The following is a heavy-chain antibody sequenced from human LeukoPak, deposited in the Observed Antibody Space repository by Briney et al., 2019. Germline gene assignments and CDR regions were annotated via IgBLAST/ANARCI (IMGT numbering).Heavy chain of an antibody. CDR3: AAVIDY. V-gene: IGHV3-38-3*01. CDR1: GFTVSSNE. Sequence: GGSLRLSCAASGFTVSSNEMSWVRQAPGKGLEWVSSISGGSTYYADSRKGRFTISRDNSKNSVFLQMNSLRAEDTAVYYCAAVIDYWGQGTLVTVSS. J-gene: IGHJ4*02. D-gene: IGHD6-25*01. CDR2: ISGGST.